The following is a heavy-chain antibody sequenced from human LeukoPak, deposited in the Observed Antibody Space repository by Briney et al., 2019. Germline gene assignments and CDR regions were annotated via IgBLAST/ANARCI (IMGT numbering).Heavy chain of an antibody. CDR2: INAGNGNT. J-gene: IGHJ4*02. V-gene: IGHV1-3*01. D-gene: IGHD2-15*01. CDR3: ARDSGEYYFDY. Sequence: ASVTVSFTASGYTFTIYAMHWVRQAPGQRLGWMGWINAGNGNTKYSQKFQGRVTITRDTSASTAYMELSSLRSEDTAVYYCARDSGEYYFDYWGQGTLVTVSS. CDR1: GYTFTIYA.